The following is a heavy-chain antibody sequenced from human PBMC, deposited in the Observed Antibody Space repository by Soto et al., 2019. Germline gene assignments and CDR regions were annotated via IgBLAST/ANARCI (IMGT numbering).Heavy chain of an antibody. D-gene: IGHD6-13*01. CDR3: ARRAAVVGLDY. CDR1: EFGFSDYW. CDR2: IKKDGSEK. V-gene: IGHV3-7*01. Sequence: EVQLVESGGGFVQPGGSLRLSCSASEFGFSDYWMTWVRQAPGKRLEWVASIKKDGSEKSYVDSVKGLFTISRDNAKNSLYLHMSSLRDEDTAVFYCARRAAVVGLDYWGQGALVTLSS. J-gene: IGHJ4*02.